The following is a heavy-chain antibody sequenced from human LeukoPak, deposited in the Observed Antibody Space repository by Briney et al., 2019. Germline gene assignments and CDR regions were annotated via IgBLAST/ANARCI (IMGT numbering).Heavy chain of an antibody. D-gene: IGHD3-3*01. Sequence: SETLSLTCTVSGGSIGSSSYYWGWIRQPPGKGLEWIGSIYYSGSTYYNPSLKSRVTISVDTSKNQFSLKLSSVTAADTAVYYCARQGGYGITIFGVVINWFDPWGQGTLVTVSS. V-gene: IGHV4-39*01. CDR1: GGSIGSSSYY. J-gene: IGHJ5*02. CDR3: ARQGGYGITIFGVVINWFDP. CDR2: IYYSGST.